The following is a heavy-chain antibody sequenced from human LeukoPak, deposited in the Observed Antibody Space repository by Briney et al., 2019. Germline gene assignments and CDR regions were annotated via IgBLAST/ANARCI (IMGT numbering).Heavy chain of an antibody. J-gene: IGHJ4*02. CDR2: TGSSSSHI. CDR3: ARWPIAAAPPVYYFDY. CDR1: GFPFSSYN. V-gene: IGHV3-21*01. Sequence: PRGPLRLPRAASGFPFSSYNMNWVRQAPGKGLGWVSSTGSSSSHIYYADSVTGRFTISRDNAKNSLYLQMNSLRAEDTAVYYCARWPIAAAPPVYYFDYWGQGTLVTVSS. D-gene: IGHD6-13*01.